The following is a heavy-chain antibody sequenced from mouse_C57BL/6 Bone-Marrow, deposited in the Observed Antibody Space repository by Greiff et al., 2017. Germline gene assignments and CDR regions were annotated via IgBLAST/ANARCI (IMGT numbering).Heavy chain of an antibody. V-gene: IGHV1-19*01. Sequence: EVQLQESGPVLVKPGASVKMSCKASGYTFTDYYMNWVKQSHGKSLEWIGVINPYNGCTSYNQKFKGKATLTVDKSSRTAYMELNSLTSEDSAVYYCASTVGPAMDYWCQGTSVTVSS. D-gene: IGHD1-1*01. CDR3: ASTVGPAMDY. CDR1: GYTFTDYY. J-gene: IGHJ4*01. CDR2: INPYNGCT.